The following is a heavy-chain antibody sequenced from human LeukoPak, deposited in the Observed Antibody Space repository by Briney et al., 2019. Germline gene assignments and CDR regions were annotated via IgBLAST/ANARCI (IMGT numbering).Heavy chain of an antibody. CDR1: GYTFTNYG. CDR2: ISAYNGDT. CDR3: ARSTGYSSSLSI. Sequence: ASVKVSCKASGYTFTNYGLSWVRQAPRQGLEWMGWISAYNGDTYYAQKFHGRVTMTTDTSTSTAYMELRSLRSDDTAVYYCARSTGYSSSLSIWGQGTMVTVSS. V-gene: IGHV1-18*01. J-gene: IGHJ3*02. D-gene: IGHD6-13*01.